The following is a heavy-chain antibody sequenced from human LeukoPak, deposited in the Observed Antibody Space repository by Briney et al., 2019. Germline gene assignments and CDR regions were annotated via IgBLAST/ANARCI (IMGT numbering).Heavy chain of an antibody. J-gene: IGHJ4*02. V-gene: IGHV3-66*01. D-gene: IGHD4-17*01. Sequence: GGSLTLSCAASGFTVSSNYMSWVRQAPGKGLEWVSVIYSGGSTYYADSVKGRFTISRDNSKNTLYLQMNSLRAEDTAVHYCARDGDTLDYWGQGTLVTVSS. CDR3: ARDGDTLDY. CDR1: GFTVSSNY. CDR2: IYSGGST.